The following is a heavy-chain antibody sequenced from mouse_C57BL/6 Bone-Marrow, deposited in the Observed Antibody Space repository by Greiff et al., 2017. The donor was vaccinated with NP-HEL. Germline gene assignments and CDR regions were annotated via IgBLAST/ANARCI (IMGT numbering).Heavy chain of an antibody. V-gene: IGHV1-5*01. CDR2: IYPGSSDT. CDR1: GYTFTSYW. Sequence: VQLQQSGTVLSRPGASVKMSCKTSGYTFTSYWMHWVKQRPGQGLEWIGAIYPGSSDTSYNQKFMGKAKLTAVTSASTAYMELSSLTNKDAAVYYCTTNYYDSSFWYFDVWGTGTTVTVSS. D-gene: IGHD1-1*01. CDR3: TTNYYDSSFWYFDV. J-gene: IGHJ1*03.